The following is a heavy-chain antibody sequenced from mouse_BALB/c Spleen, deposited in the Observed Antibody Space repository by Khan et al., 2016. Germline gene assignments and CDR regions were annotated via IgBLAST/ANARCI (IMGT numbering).Heavy chain of an antibody. CDR2: ISYSGST. CDR3: ARHDYLDD. CDR1: GYSITSDYA. V-gene: IGHV3-2*02. Sequence: EVQLQESGPGLVKPSQSLSLTCTVTGYSITSDYAWNWIRQFPGNKLEWMGYISYSGSTSYTPSLKSRISITRDTSKNQFFLQLNSVTTEDTATYYCARHDYLDDWGQGTTLTVSS. J-gene: IGHJ2*01.